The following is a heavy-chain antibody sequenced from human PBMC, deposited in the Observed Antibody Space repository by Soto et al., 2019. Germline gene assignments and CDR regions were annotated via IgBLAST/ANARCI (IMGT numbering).Heavy chain of an antibody. CDR2: IWYDGSNK. CDR3: ARDPPVGATYFNY. CDR1: GFTFSSYG. V-gene: IGHV3-33*01. Sequence: GGSLRLSCAASGFTFSSYGMHWVRQAPGKGLEWVAVIWYDGSNKYYADSVKGRFTISRDNPKNTLYLQMNSLRAEDTAVYYCARDPPVGATYFNYWGQGTLVTVSS. J-gene: IGHJ4*02. D-gene: IGHD1-26*01.